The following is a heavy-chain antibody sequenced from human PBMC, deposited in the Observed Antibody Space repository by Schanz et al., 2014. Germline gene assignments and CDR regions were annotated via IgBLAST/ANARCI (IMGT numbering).Heavy chain of an antibody. Sequence: QLVGSGGGLIQPGGSLRLSCTASGFAFSSYAMHWVRQAPGKGLEWVALISNDGSIKYYADSVEGRFTISRDNSKNTLYLQMNTLRAEDTAVYYCARDTSYGMDVWGQGTTVTVSS. V-gene: IGHV3-30-3*01. CDR2: ISNDGSIK. J-gene: IGHJ6*02. CDR3: ARDTSYGMDV. CDR1: GFAFSSYA.